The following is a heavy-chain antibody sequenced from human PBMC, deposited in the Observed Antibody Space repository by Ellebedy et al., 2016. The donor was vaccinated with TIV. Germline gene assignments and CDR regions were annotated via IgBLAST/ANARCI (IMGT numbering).Heavy chain of an antibody. CDR2: MNPNSGNT. Sequence: ASVKVSXXASGYTFTSYDINWVRQATGQGLEWMGWMNPNSGNTGYAQKFQGRVTMTRNTSISTAYMELSSLRSEDTAVYYCARGVGVVTYNPSYWYFDLWGRGTLVTVSS. CDR1: GYTFTSYD. V-gene: IGHV1-8*01. D-gene: IGHD4-23*01. J-gene: IGHJ2*01. CDR3: ARGVGVVTYNPSYWYFDL.